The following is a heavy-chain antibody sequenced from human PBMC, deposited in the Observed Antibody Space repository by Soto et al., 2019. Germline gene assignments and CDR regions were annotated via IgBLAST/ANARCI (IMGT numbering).Heavy chain of an antibody. CDR1: GFTFNNYA. CDR2: ISYDGSNK. Sequence: QVQLVESGGGVVQPGRSLRLSCAASGFTFNNYAMHWVRQAPCKGLEWVAVISYDGSNKYYADSVKGRFTISRDNSKNTLYLQMNSLRAEDTAVYYCARDGGDIVATIQLDYWGQGTLVTVSS. J-gene: IGHJ4*02. CDR3: ARDGGDIVATIQLDY. D-gene: IGHD5-12*01. V-gene: IGHV3-30-3*01.